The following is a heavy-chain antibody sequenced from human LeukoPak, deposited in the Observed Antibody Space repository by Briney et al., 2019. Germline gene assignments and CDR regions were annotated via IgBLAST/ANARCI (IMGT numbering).Heavy chain of an antibody. CDR3: ARDNMVVAATHWFDP. V-gene: IGHV3-23*01. CDR2: ISGVGGRT. D-gene: IGHD2-15*01. CDR1: GFTLRSYG. Sequence: PGGTLRLSCAASGFTLRSYGMSWVRQAPGKGLEWVSTISGVGGRTYYADSVKGRFTIPRDNSKNTLYLQMNSLRAEDTAVYYCARDNMVVAATHWFDPWGQGTLVTVSS. J-gene: IGHJ5*02.